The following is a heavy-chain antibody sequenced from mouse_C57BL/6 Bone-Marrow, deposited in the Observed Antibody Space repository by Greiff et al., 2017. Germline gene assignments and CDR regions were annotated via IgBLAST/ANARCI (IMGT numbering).Heavy chain of an antibody. V-gene: IGHV14-4*01. CDR1: GFNIKDDY. CDR2: IDPENGDT. Sequence: EVQGVESGAELVRPGASVKLSCTASGFNIKDDYMHWVKQRPEQGLEWIGWIDPENGDTEYASKFQGKATITADTSSNPAYLQLSSLTSEDTAVYYCTRGGNYVDYYAMDYWGQGTSVTVSS. J-gene: IGHJ4*01. CDR3: TRGGNYVDYYAMDY. D-gene: IGHD2-1*01.